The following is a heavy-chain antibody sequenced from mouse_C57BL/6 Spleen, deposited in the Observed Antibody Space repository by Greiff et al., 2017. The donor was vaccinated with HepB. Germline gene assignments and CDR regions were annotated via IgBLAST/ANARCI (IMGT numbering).Heavy chain of an antibody. J-gene: IGHJ4*01. CDR3: ARSPPDYGSSYAMDY. CDR2: ISNGGGST. D-gene: IGHD1-1*01. V-gene: IGHV5-12*01. CDR1: GFTFSDYY. Sequence: EVQLVESGGGLVQPGGSLKLSCAASGFTFSDYYMYWVRQTPEKRLEWVAYISNGGGSTYYPDTVKGRFTISRDNAKNTLYLQMSRLKSEDTAMYYCARSPPDYGSSYAMDYWGQGTSVTVSS.